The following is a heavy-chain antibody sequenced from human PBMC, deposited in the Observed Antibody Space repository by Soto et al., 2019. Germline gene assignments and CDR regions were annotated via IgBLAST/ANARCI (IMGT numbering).Heavy chain of an antibody. CDR3: ARVLRVGFGESNWFGP. V-gene: IGHV4-59*01. J-gene: IGHJ5*02. D-gene: IGHD3-10*01. CDR2: IYYSGST. Sequence: SETLSLTCTVSGGSISSYYWSWIRQPPGKGLEWIGYIYYSGSTNYNPSLKSRVTISVDTSKNQFSLKLSSVTAADTAVYYCARVLRVGFGESNWFGPWGQGTLVTVSS. CDR1: GGSISSYY.